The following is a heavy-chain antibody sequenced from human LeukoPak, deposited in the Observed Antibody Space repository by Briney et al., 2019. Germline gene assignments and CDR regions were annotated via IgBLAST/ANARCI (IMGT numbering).Heavy chain of an antibody. J-gene: IGHJ5*02. CDR3: ARHAGRAVSTRDCGGDCYSYWFDP. CDR2: IYTSGST. Sequence: SETLSLTCTVSGGSISSYYWSWIRQPPGKGLEWIGYIYTSGSTNYNPSLKSRVTISVDTSKNQFSLKLSSVTAADTAVYYCARHAGRAVSTRDCGGDCYSYWFDPWGQGTLVTVSS. D-gene: IGHD2-21*02. CDR1: GGSISSYY. V-gene: IGHV4-4*09.